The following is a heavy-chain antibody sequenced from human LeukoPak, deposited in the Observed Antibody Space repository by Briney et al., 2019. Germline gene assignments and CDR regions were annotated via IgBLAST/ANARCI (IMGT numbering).Heavy chain of an antibody. D-gene: IGHD3-22*01. CDR2: TYYSNKWYE. V-gene: IGHV6-1*01. CDR1: GDSVSSNSAA. Sequence: SQTLSLTCAISGDSVSSNSAAWNCIRQSPSRGLEWLGRTYYSNKWYEDYAVSVKSRVTINQDTPNNQFSLQLNSVTPEDTAVYYCARETNRPEYYDSPGRSVRWTFDYWCQATQVSDSS. CDR3: ARETNRPEYYDSPGRSVRWTFDY. J-gene: IGHJ4*02.